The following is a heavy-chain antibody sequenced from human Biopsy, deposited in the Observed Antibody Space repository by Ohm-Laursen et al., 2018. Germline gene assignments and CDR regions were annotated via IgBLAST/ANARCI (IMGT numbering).Heavy chain of an antibody. CDR1: GFIFSTHT. V-gene: IGHV3-21*06. J-gene: IGHJ6*02. CDR2: LSSRRSDI. CDR3: AKDRYNYTPIGGFSMDV. D-gene: IGHD5-18*01. Sequence: SPRLSCAAPGFIFSTHTKNWGRQAPGGGLEGGSSLSSRRSDIYYADSVKGRFTISRDNSRDTLYLQMSSLRAEDTAVYYCAKDRYNYTPIGGFSMDVWGQGTTVTVSS.